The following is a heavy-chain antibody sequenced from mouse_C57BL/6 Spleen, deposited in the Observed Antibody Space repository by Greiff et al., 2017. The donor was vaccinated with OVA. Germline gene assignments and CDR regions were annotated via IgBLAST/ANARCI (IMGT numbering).Heavy chain of an antibody. J-gene: IGHJ1*03. CDR3: ARGREYFDV. CDR2: INPNNGGT. Sequence: EVQLQQSGPELVKPGASVKISCKASGYTFTDYYMNWVKQSHGKSLEWIGDINPNNGGTSYNQKFKGKATLTVDKSSSTAYMELRSLTSEDAAVYYCARGREYFDVWGTGTTVTVSS. V-gene: IGHV1-26*01. CDR1: GYTFTDYY.